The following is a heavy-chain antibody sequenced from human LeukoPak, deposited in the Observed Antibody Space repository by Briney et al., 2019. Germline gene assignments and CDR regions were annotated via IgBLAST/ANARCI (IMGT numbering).Heavy chain of an antibody. CDR2: INHSGST. CDR3: AREDSSSWSVY. Sequence: SETLSLTCAVYGGPFSGYYWSWIRQPPGKGLEWIGEINHSGSTNYNPSLKSRVTISVDTSKNQFSLKLSSVTAADTAVYYCAREDSSSWSVYWGQGTLVTVSS. D-gene: IGHD6-13*01. CDR1: GGPFSGYY. J-gene: IGHJ4*02. V-gene: IGHV4-34*01.